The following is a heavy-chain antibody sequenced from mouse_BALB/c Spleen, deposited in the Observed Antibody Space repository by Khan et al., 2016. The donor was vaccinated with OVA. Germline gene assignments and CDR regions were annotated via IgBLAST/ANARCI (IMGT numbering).Heavy chain of an antibody. V-gene: IGHV1S136*01. Sequence: VHVKQSGPELVKPGASVRMSCKTSGYTFTSYVMHWVKQKPGLGLEWIGYIYPFNDDTKYNEKFKGKATLTSEKSSSTDYMELSSLTSEDSASYSCAPVGPCYVSFAYWGQATLVTFSA. CDR3: APVGPCYVSFAY. CDR1: GYTFTSYV. J-gene: IGHJ3*01. D-gene: IGHD1-1*01. CDR2: IYPFNDDT.